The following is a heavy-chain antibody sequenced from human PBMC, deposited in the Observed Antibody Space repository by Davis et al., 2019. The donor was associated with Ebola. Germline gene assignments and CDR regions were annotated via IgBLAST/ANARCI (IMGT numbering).Heavy chain of an antibody. CDR3: AKDRGSVVVVAGDAFDI. Sequence: GESLKISCAASGFTFSSYAMSWVRQAPGKGLEWVSAISGSGGSTYCADSVKGRFTISRDNSKNTLYLQMNSLRAEDTAVYYCAKDRGSVVVVAGDAFDIWGQGTMVTVSS. J-gene: IGHJ3*02. CDR1: GFTFSSYA. CDR2: ISGSGGST. V-gene: IGHV3-23*01. D-gene: IGHD2-15*01.